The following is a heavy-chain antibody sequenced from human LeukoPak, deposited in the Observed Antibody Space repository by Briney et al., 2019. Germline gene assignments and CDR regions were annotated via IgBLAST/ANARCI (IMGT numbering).Heavy chain of an antibody. V-gene: IGHV4-38-2*02. Sequence: SETLSLTCTVSGYSISSGYYWGWIRQPPGKGLEWIGSIYHSGSTYYNPSLKSRVTISVDTSKNQFSLKLSSVTAADTAIYYCARELHGSGSYGYWGQGALVTVSS. D-gene: IGHD3-10*01. CDR2: IYHSGST. CDR1: GYSISSGYY. CDR3: ARELHGSGSYGY. J-gene: IGHJ4*02.